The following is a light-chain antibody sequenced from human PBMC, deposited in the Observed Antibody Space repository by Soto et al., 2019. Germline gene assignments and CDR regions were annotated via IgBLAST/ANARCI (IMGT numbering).Light chain of an antibody. V-gene: IGLV1-40*01. CDR3: QSYDASLSGDVV. Sequence: QSVLTQPPSVSGAPGQRVTISCTGRRPNIGAGYDDHWYRQIPGAAPKLLIYGNSNRPSGVPDRFSGSKSGTSASLAITALQAEDEADYYCQSYDASLSGDVVFGGGTQLTVL. CDR2: GNS. J-gene: IGLJ2*01. CDR1: RPNIGAGYD.